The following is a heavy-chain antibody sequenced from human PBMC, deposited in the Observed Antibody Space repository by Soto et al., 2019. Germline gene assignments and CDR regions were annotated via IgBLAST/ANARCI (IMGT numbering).Heavy chain of an antibody. CDR2: IYPGDSDT. Sequence: PGESLKISCKGSGYSFIDYWIGWVRQVPGKGLEWMGVIYPGDSDTRYSPSFQGHVTISADKSISTAYLQWSTLKASDTAVYYCAKDRGPYYDFWSGFNWATYYYGMDVWGQGTTVTVS. CDR3: AKDRGPYYDFWSGFNWATYYYGMDV. D-gene: IGHD3-3*01. V-gene: IGHV5-51*01. J-gene: IGHJ6*02. CDR1: GYSFIDYW.